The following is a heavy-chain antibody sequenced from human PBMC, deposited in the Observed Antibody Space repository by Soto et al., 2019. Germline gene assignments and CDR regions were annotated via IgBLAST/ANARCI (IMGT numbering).Heavy chain of an antibody. CDR3: ASHLASYSYGAEFDY. J-gene: IGHJ4*02. V-gene: IGHV3-74*01. CDR2: INSDGSST. Sequence: PGGSLRLSCAASGFTCSSYWMHWVRQAPGKGLVWVSRINSDGSSTSYADSVKGRFTISRDNAKNTLYLQMNSLRAEDTAVYYCASHLASYSYGAEFDYWGQGTLVTVSS. D-gene: IGHD5-18*01. CDR1: GFTCSSYW.